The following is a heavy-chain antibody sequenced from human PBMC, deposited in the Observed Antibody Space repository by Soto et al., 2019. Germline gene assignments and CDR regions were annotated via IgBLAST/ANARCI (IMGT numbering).Heavy chain of an antibody. CDR1: GRTFSSYA. D-gene: IGHD2-2*01. Sequence: ASVKVSCKASGRTFSSYAISWVRQAPGQGLEWMGGIIPIFGTANYAQKFQGRVTITADESTSTALMELSSLRSEDTAVYYCAIRNCSSTSCSKPDAFDIWGQGTMGTVSS. J-gene: IGHJ3*02. CDR2: IIPIFGTA. CDR3: AIRNCSSTSCSKPDAFDI. V-gene: IGHV1-69*13.